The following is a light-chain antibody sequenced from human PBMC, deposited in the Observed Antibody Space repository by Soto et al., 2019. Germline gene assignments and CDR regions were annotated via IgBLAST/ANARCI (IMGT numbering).Light chain of an antibody. V-gene: IGKV3-15*01. Sequence: EVLMTQSPAILSVSPGDTATLSCMSTQSVDSNSAWYQQKPGQAPRLLISGASTRATAIPARFSGSGSGTEFTLTISSLQSEDFAVYFCQQRSNWPLWSFGQGTKVDSK. CDR2: GAS. CDR3: QQRSNWPLWS. J-gene: IGKJ1*01. CDR1: QSVDSN.